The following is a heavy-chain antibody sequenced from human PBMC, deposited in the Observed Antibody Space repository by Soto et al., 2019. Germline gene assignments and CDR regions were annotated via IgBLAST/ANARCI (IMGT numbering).Heavy chain of an antibody. CDR2: IYWDDDK. V-gene: IGHV2-5*02. CDR1: GFSLSTSGVG. D-gene: IGHD4-17*01. CDR3: AHSPPPTVTTSAEYFQH. J-gene: IGHJ1*01. Sequence: QITLKESGPTLVKPTQTLTLTCSFSGFSLSTSGVGVGWIRQPPGKALEWLALIYWDDDKRYSPSLKSRLTVTKDTAKNQVVLTMTNMDPVDTATYYCAHSPPPTVTTSAEYFQHWGQGTLVTVSS.